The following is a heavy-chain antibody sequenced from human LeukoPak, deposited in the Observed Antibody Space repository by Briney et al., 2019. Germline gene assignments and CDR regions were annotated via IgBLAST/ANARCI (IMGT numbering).Heavy chain of an antibody. CDR3: AKDGTIFGVTYLDY. D-gene: IGHD3-3*01. Sequence: PGGSLRLSCVASEFTFSSYGMHWVRQAPGKGLEWVAFIPYDGRNQYFADSVKGRFTISRDISKNTLHLQMNSLRTEDTAVYYCAKDGTIFGVTYLDYWGQGTLVTVSS. J-gene: IGHJ4*02. V-gene: IGHV3-30*02. CDR1: EFTFSSYG. CDR2: IPYDGRNQ.